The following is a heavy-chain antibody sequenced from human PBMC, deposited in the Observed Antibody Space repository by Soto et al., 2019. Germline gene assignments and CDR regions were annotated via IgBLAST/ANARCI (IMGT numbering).Heavy chain of an antibody. CDR1: CVSVSYNF. CDR2: ISSGSDSST. D-gene: IGHD2-15*01. V-gene: IGHV3-53*01. Sequence: GSLRLSCAASCVSVSYNFMTLVRQAPGKGLEWVSVISSGSDSSTYYADSVKGRFTTSRDSSKNTLFLQMNSLRAEDTAIYYCASGTQTHSVYLYWGQGTLVRVSS. CDR3: ASGTQTHSVYLY. J-gene: IGHJ4*02.